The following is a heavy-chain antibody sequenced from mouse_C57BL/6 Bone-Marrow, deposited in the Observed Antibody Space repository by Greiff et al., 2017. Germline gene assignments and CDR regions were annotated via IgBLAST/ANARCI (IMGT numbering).Heavy chain of an antibody. D-gene: IGHD1-2*01. CDR2: IDTTSGST. V-gene: IGHV1-64*01. CDR1: GYTFTSYW. Sequence: VQLQQPGAELVKPGASVQLSCKASGYTFTSYWMHWLKQRPDQGLEWIGMIDTTSGSTKYNEKFKSKATLPVDKASSTAYMQLSRLTSEYSAVYYCARAWFYGVGYWVQGTTLTVSS. CDR3: ARAWFYGVGY. J-gene: IGHJ2*01.